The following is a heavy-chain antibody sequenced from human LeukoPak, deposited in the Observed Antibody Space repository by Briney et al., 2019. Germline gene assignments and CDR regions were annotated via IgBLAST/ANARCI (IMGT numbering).Heavy chain of an antibody. CDR1: RFTFSSYW. CDR2: INSDGSST. CDR3: AKWATMLRGLAYYFDY. V-gene: IGHV3-74*01. D-gene: IGHD3-10*01. Sequence: PGGSLRLSCAASRFTFSSYWMHWVRQAPGKGLVWVSRINSDGSSTSYADSVKGRFTISRDNAKNTLYLQMNSLRAEDTAVYYCAKWATMLRGLAYYFDYWGQGTLVTVSS. J-gene: IGHJ4*02.